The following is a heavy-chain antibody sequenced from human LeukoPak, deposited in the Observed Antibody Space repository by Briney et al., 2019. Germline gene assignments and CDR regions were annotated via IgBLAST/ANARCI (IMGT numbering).Heavy chain of an antibody. J-gene: IGHJ5*02. CDR2: IIPIFGTA. V-gene: IGHV1-69*05. CDR1: GGTFSSYA. CDR3: ARDLITLSVAATLLSPFDP. Sequence: SVKVSCKASGGTFSSYAISGVRQAPGQGLEWMGRIIPIFGTANYAQKLQGRVTITTDESTSTAYMELSSLRSEDTAVYYCARDLITLSVAATLLSPFDPWGQGTLVTVSS. D-gene: IGHD2-15*01.